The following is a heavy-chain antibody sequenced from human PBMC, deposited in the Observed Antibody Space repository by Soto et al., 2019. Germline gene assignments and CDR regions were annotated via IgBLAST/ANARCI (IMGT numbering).Heavy chain of an antibody. Sequence: GGSLRLSCAASGFTFSSYGMHWVRQAPGKGLEWVAVIWYDGSNKYYADSVKGRFTISRDNSKNTLYLQMNSLRAEDTAVYYCAREFREVVPAARYYGMDVWGQGTTVTVSS. CDR2: IWYDGSNK. J-gene: IGHJ6*02. CDR1: GFTFSSYG. CDR3: AREFREVVPAARYYGMDV. V-gene: IGHV3-33*01. D-gene: IGHD2-2*01.